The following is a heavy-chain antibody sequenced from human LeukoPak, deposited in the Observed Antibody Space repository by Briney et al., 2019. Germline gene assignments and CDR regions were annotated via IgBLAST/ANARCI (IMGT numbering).Heavy chain of an antibody. D-gene: IGHD3-22*01. J-gene: IGHJ4*02. CDR2: ICDSGRTV. CDR3: ARDRLGDYDHSGYYDK. CDR1: GFTFSDYY. V-gene: IGHV3-11*01. Sequence: GGSLRLSCAASGFTFSDYYMSWLRQAPGKGPEWVAYICDSGRTVYYADSVKGRFTISRDNAKNSVYLQMNNLRAEDTAVYYCARDRLGDYDHSGYYDKWGQGTLVTVSS.